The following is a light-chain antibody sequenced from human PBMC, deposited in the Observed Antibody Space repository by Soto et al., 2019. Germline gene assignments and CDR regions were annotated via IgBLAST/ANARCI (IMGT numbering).Light chain of an antibody. V-gene: IGLV2-14*03. J-gene: IGLJ1*01. CDR3: SSYTSTNALV. Sequence: QSALPQPASVSGSPGQSITVSCTGAGSDVGGYNYVSWYQQYPSQAPKLMIYDVNKRPSGVSNRFSGSKSGNTASLTISGPQVEDEADYYCSSYTSTNALVFGVGTKVTVL. CDR1: GSDVGGYNY. CDR2: DVN.